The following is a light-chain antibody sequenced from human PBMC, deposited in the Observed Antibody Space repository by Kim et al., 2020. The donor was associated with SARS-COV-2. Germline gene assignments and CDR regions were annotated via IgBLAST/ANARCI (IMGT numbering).Light chain of an antibody. CDR2: DVT. CDR3: SSYSSSSPHV. J-gene: IGLJ1*01. CDR1: SSDVCAYNY. V-gene: IGLV2-14*03. Sequence: GQSGTISCAGTSSDVCAYNYVSRYQQHPGKAPKLMIYDVTNRPSGVSNRFSGSKSGNTASLSISGLQAEDEADYYCSSYSSSSPHVFGTGTKVTVL.